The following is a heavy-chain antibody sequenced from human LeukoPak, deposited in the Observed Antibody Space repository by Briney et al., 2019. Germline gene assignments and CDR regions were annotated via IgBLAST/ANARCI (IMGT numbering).Heavy chain of an antibody. J-gene: IGHJ6*03. CDR2: INHSGST. Sequence: SETLSLTCAVYGGSFSGYYWSWIRQPPGKGLEWIGEINHSGSTNYNPSLKSRVTISVDTSKNQFSLKLSSVTAADTAVCYCARVFSAVTTDTYYYYYMDVWGKGTTVTVSS. V-gene: IGHV4-34*01. D-gene: IGHD4-17*01. CDR3: ARVFSAVTTDTYYYYYMDV. CDR1: GGSFSGYY.